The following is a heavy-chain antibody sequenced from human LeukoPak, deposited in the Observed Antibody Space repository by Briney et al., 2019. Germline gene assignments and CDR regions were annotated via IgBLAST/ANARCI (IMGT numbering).Heavy chain of an antibody. V-gene: IGHV3-30*04. J-gene: IGHJ4*02. CDR2: ISYDGSNK. CDR3: ARDSSDYFDY. Sequence: GGSLRLSCAASGFTFSSYAMHWVRQAPGKGLEWVAVISYDGSNKYYADSVKGRFTISRDNAKNSLYLQMNSLRAEDTAVYYCARDSSDYFDYWGQGTLVTVSS. CDR1: GFTFSSYA.